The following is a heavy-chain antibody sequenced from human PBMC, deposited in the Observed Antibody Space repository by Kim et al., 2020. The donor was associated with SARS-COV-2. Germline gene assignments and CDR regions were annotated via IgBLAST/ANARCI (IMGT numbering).Heavy chain of an antibody. D-gene: IGHD6-19*01. Sequence: GGSLRLSCAASGFTFSNYWMIWVRQAPGKGLEWVANIKHDGSDKYYVDSVSGRFTISRDNAKNSVYLQMNSLRAEDTAVYYCARGSGPGDSWGQGTLVTV. J-gene: IGHJ4*02. CDR1: GFTFSNYW. CDR3: ARGSGPGDS. CDR2: IKHDGSDK. V-gene: IGHV3-7*01.